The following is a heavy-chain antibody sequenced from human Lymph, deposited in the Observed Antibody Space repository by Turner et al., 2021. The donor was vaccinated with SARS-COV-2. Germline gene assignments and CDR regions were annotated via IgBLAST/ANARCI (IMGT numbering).Heavy chain of an antibody. V-gene: IGHV1-69*10. CDR1: GGTFSSYA. CDR3: ARDVTGPLGY. CDR2: IIPMLDIA. J-gene: IGHJ4*02. Sequence: QVQLVQSGAEVKKPGSAVNVSCKASGGTFSSYAISWVRQEPGQGLEWMGGIIPMLDIANDAQKFQGRVTITADKSTSTAYMELSSLRSEDTAVYYCARDVTGPLGYWGQGTLVTVSS. D-gene: IGHD1-20*01.